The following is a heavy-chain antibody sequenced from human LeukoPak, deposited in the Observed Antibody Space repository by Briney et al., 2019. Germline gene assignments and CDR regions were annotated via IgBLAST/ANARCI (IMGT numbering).Heavy chain of an antibody. V-gene: IGHV3-11*01. CDR3: AGGRDTAVAGPGGYFDY. Sequence: GGPLRLSCAAFGFTFTDYHMSWIRQAPGKGLECVSYISPGGGSKYFADSVKGRFTISRDNAKNSLYLQMNSLTAEDTAVYYCAGGRDTAVAGPGGYFDYWAQGTLVTVSS. J-gene: IGHJ4*02. D-gene: IGHD6-19*01. CDR1: GFTFTDYH. CDR2: ISPGGGSK.